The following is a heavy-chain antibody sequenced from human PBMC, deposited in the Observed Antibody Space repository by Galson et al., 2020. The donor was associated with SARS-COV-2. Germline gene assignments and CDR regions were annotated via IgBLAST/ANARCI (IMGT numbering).Heavy chain of an antibody. CDR3: AHRDSLTSFDY. V-gene: IGHV2-5*02. CDR2: IYWDDDK. J-gene: IGHJ4*02. CDR1: GLSLSTSGVG. D-gene: IGHD1-20*01. Sequence: SGPTLVKPTQTLTLTCTFPGLSLSTSGVGVGWIRQPPGKALEWHALIYWDDDKRYSPSLKSRLTITKDTSKNQVVLTMTNMDPVDTATYYCAHRDSLTSFDYWGQGTLVTVSS.